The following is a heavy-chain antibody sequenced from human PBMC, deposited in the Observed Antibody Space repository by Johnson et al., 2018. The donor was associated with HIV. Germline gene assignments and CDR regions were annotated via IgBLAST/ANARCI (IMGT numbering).Heavy chain of an antibody. CDR2: IKQDGSEK. CDR3: ARVGILRRRGAFDI. J-gene: IGHJ3*02. D-gene: IGHD2-15*01. V-gene: IGHV3-7*05. CDR1: GFTFSSYW. Sequence: VQLVESGGGLVQPGGSLRLSCAASGFTFSSYWMSWVRQAPGKGLEWVANIKQDGSEKYYVDSVKGRFTISRDNAKNSLYLQMNSLSAEDTAVYYCARVGILRRRGAFDIWGQGTMVTVSS.